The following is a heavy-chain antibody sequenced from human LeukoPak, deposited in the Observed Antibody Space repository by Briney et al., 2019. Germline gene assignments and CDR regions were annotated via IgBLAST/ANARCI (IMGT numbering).Heavy chain of an antibody. CDR2: ISYSGDTI. CDR3: ARLGIITAAGSNDY. V-gene: IGHV3-11*01. D-gene: IGHD6-13*01. Sequence: PGGSLRLSCAASEFTFSDYYMSWIRQAPGKGLEWVSYISYSGDTIYYAGSVKGRFTVSRDNAKNSLYLQMNSLRAEDTAVYYCARLGIITAAGSNDYWGQGTLVTVSS. J-gene: IGHJ4*02. CDR1: EFTFSDYY.